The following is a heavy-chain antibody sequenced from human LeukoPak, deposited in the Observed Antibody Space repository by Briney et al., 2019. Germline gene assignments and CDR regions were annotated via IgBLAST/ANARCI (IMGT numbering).Heavy chain of an antibody. CDR3: ARDTGERGVPTYYYYYYMDV. Sequence: PGGSLRLSCAASGFTFSSYWMHWVRQAPRKGLVWVSRINSDGSSTSYADSVKGRFTISRDNAKNTLYLQMNSLRAEDTAVYYCARDTGERGVPTYYYYYYMDVWGKGTTVTVSS. CDR2: INSDGSST. V-gene: IGHV3-74*01. D-gene: IGHD3-10*01. CDR1: GFTFSSYW. J-gene: IGHJ6*03.